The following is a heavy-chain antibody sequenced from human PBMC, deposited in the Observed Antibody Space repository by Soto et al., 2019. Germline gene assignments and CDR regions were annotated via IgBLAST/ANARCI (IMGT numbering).Heavy chain of an antibody. J-gene: IGHJ6*02. CDR3: ANDGVGDKYYYYGMDV. Sequence: QVQLVESGGGVVQPGRSLRLSCVASGFTFSSYPIHWVRQAPGKGLEWVTTISSDGNDKYYSDSVKGRFTTSRDNSKNTEYQQSNNLRVEDTAVYYCANDGVGDKYYYYGMDVWGQGTTVNVSS. V-gene: IGHV3-30*04. CDR1: GFTFSSYP. CDR2: ISSDGNDK. D-gene: IGHD3-3*01.